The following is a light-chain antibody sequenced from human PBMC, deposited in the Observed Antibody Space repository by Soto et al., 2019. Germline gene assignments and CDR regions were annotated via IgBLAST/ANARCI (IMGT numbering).Light chain of an antibody. Sequence: QSVLTQSPSASASLGASVKLTCSLSSGHSSNNIAWHQQQPEKGTRYLMNLNSDGTYSKGDGIPDRFSASSSGAERYLTIASLQSEDEADYYCQTWGTGIVVFGGGTKLTVL. CDR3: QTWGTGIVV. CDR1: SGHSSNN. V-gene: IGLV4-69*01. CDR2: LNSDGTY. J-gene: IGLJ2*01.